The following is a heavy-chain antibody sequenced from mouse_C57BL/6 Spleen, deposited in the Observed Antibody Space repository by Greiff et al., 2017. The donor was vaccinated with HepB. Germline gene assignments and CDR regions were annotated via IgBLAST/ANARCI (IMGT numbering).Heavy chain of an antibody. D-gene: IGHD1-1*01. V-gene: IGHV1-82*01. Sequence: QVQLQQSGPELVKPGASVKISCKASGYAFSSSWMNWVKQRPGKGLEWIGRIYPGDGDTNYNGKFKGKATLTADKSSSTAYMQLSSLTSEDSAVYFCAREDITTVVDVWGQGTLVTVSA. CDR1: GYAFSSSW. CDR2: IYPGDGDT. J-gene: IGHJ3*01. CDR3: AREDITTVVDV.